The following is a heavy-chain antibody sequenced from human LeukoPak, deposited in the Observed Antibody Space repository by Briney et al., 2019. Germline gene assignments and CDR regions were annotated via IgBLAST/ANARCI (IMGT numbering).Heavy chain of an antibody. D-gene: IGHD1-26*01. V-gene: IGHV3-33*01. CDR2: IWNDGSNK. J-gene: IGHJ4*02. Sequence: PGGSLRLSCAASGFTFRSYGMHWVRQAPGKGLEWVAVIWNDGSNKYYADSVKGRFTISRDNSKNTLYLQMNSLRGEDTAVYYCARTIVGAAFDYWGQGTLVTVSS. CDR1: GFTFRSYG. CDR3: ARTIVGAAFDY.